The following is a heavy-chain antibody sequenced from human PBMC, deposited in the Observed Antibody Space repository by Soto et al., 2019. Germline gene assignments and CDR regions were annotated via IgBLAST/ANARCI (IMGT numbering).Heavy chain of an antibody. CDR2: INQDGSEK. J-gene: IGHJ4*02. Sequence: EVQLVESGGGLVQPGGSLRLSCEASGFTFSNYWMSWVRQAPGKGLAWVANINQDGSEKYFVGSVNGRFTISRDNAKNSLFLQVNSLRAEDTAVYYCAREKRANGYFDYWGQGTLVTVSS. D-gene: IGHD6-25*01. V-gene: IGHV3-7*01. CDR3: AREKRANGYFDY. CDR1: GFTFSNYW.